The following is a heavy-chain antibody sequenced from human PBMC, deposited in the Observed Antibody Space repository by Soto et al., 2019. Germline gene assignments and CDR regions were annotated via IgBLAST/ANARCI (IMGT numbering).Heavy chain of an antibody. CDR1: GFTVSSNY. CDR2: IYSGGST. V-gene: IGHV3-53*04. CDR3: ARDSTTNAEYFQH. J-gene: IGHJ1*01. D-gene: IGHD1-26*01. Sequence: GGSLRLSCAASGFTVSSNYMSWVRQAPGKGLEWVSVIYSGGSTYYADSVKDRFTISRHNSKNTLYLQMNSLRAEDTAVYYCARDSTTNAEYFQHWGQGTLVTVSS.